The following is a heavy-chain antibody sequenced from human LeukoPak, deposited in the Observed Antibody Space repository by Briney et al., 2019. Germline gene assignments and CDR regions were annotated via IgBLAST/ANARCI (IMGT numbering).Heavy chain of an antibody. CDR2: ISDSGSNI. V-gene: IGHV3-11*01. J-gene: IGHJ2*01. D-gene: IGHD3-16*02. CDR3: ARLAGSRYPWYLDL. Sequence: GRSLRLSCVASGFXFSDYPINWVRQAPGKGLEWVSYISDSGSNIQYADSVKGRFTISRDNAKNSLYLQMNSLRTDDTAVYYCARLAGSRYPWYLDLWGRGTLVTVSS. CDR1: GFXFSDYP.